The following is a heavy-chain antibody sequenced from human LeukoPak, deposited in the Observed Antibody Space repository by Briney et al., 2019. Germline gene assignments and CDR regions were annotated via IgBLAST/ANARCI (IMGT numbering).Heavy chain of an antibody. Sequence: PSETLSLTCAVSGDSISSGGHYWNWIRQRPGNGLEWIGYIFHTGTTYYNPSLKSRVTISVDTSKSHFSLKLSSVTAADTAVYHCARSPGIWNEYGRLEYWGQGALVTVSS. CDR3: ARSPGIWNEYGRLEY. D-gene: IGHD1-1*01. CDR1: GDSISSGGHY. J-gene: IGHJ4*02. CDR2: IFHTGTT. V-gene: IGHV4-31*11.